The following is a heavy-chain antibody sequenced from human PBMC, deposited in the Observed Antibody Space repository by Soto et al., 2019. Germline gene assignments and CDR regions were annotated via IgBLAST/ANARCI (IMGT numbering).Heavy chain of an antibody. CDR3: AKDRGIIVKAGDAFDV. CDR1: GFTLSMSA. J-gene: IGHJ3*01. D-gene: IGHD3-16*02. CDR2: ISDSGDRT. V-gene: IGHV3-23*01. Sequence: EVQLMESGGGLVQPGGSLRLSCAGSGFTLSMSAVSWVRQAPGKGLEWVSYISDSGDRTYYADSVKGRFTISRDRSKNTVSLQMNTLRAEYTALYYCAKDRGIIVKAGDAFDVWGQGTMVTVSS.